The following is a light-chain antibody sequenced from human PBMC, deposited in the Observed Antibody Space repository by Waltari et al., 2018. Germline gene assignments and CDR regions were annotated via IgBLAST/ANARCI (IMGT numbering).Light chain of an antibody. CDR2: DVS. Sequence: QSALTQPASVSGSPGQSITLSCTGTSSHVGPYHYVSLYQQHPGKVPELIIYDVSYRPSGVSNRFSGSKSGNTASLTISGLQAEDEADYYCSSHATTSVIFGGGTKLTVL. CDR1: SSHVGPYHY. V-gene: IGLV2-14*03. CDR3: SSHATTSVI. J-gene: IGLJ2*01.